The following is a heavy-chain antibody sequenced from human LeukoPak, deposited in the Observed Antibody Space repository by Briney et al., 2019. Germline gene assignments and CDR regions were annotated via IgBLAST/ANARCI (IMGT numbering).Heavy chain of an antibody. D-gene: IGHD6-19*01. V-gene: IGHV3-49*03. J-gene: IGHJ4*02. CDR2: IRSIAYGGTT. CDR1: GFIFVDYA. CDR3: NRDTSRIAVAVDFDY. Sequence: GGSLRLSCTASGFIFVDYAMSWFRQAPGKGLEWVGFIRSIAYGGTTEYAASVKGRFTISRDDSKSIAYLQMNSLKTEDTAVYYCNRDTSRIAVAVDFDYWGQGTLVTVSS.